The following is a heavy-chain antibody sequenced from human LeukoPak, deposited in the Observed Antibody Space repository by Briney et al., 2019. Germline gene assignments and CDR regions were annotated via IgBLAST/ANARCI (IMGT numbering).Heavy chain of an antibody. Sequence: GGSLRLSCAASGFLFRSNGMHWVRQAPGKGLEWVAFIRSDGNVTKYLDSLKGRFTISRDNFKSILYLPVNNLRPDDTAVYFCAKDHGFWSGYLFWGQGTLVTVSS. CDR1: GFLFRSNG. J-gene: IGHJ4*02. CDR2: IRSDGNVT. CDR3: AKDHGFWSGYLF. V-gene: IGHV3-30*02. D-gene: IGHD3-3*01.